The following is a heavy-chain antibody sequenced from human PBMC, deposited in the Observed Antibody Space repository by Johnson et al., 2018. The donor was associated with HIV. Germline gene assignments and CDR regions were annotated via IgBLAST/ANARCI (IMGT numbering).Heavy chain of an antibody. Sequence: QVQLVESGGGVVQPGRSLRLSCAASGFTFSSYAMHWVRQAPGKGLEWVAVISYDGSNKYYADSVKGRFTISRDNSKNTLYLQMNSLGAEDTAVYYCASGEDYGGNYGAFDIWGQGTMVTVSS. J-gene: IGHJ3*02. V-gene: IGHV3-30*04. D-gene: IGHD4-23*01. CDR1: GFTFSSYA. CDR2: ISYDGSNK. CDR3: ASGEDYGGNYGAFDI.